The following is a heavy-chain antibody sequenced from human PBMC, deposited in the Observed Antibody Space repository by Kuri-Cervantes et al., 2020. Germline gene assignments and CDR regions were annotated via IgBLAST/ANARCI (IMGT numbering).Heavy chain of an antibody. V-gene: IGHV4-39*07. CDR1: GGSVSSGSYF. CDR2: IYYSGST. CDR3: ARVVNSSGWYGGGNHYYYYMDV. J-gene: IGHJ6*03. D-gene: IGHD6-19*01. Sequence: SETLSLTCTVSGGSVSSGSYFWSWIRQPPGKGLEWIGSIYYSGSTYYNPSLKSRVTISVDTSKNQFSLKLSSVTAADTAVYYCARVVNSSGWYGGGNHYYYYMDVWGKGTTVTVSS.